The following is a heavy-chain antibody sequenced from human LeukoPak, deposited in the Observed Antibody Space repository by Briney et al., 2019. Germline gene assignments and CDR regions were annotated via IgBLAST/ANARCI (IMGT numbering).Heavy chain of an antibody. CDR3: ARDGLQAYYDSSGFFDY. V-gene: IGHV3-21*01. CDR1: GFTFSSYN. D-gene: IGHD3-22*01. Sequence: KSGGSLRLSCAASGFTFSSYNMNWVRQAPGKGLEWVSSISGSSSFISYADSMQGRITISRDNARNSLYLQMNSLRAEDTAVYYCARDGLQAYYDSSGFFDYWGQGTLVTVSS. J-gene: IGHJ4*02. CDR2: ISGSSSFI.